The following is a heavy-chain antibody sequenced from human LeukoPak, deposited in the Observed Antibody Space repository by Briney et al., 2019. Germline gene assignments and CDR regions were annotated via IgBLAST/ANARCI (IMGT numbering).Heavy chain of an antibody. V-gene: IGHV1-69*05. Sequence: SVKVSCKASGGTFSSYAISWVRQAPGQGLEWMGGIIPIFGTANYAQKLQGRVTMTTDTSTSTAYMELSSLRSEDTAVYYCARQKTREMPYDYWGQGTLVTVSS. J-gene: IGHJ4*02. CDR2: IIPIFGTA. CDR3: ARQKTREMPYDY. D-gene: IGHD5-24*01. CDR1: GGTFSSYA.